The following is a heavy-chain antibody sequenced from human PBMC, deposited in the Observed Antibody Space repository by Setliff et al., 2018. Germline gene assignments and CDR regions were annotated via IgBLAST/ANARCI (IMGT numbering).Heavy chain of an antibody. Sequence: ASVKVSCKASGYSFSFFGITWVRQAPGQGLEWMGRVSTYNGDTNYAQKFRGRVTMTTDISTSTAYMELRTLRSDDTAVYYCARRPIALAGYRKGAFDIWGQGTVVTVSS. CDR2: VSTYNGDT. V-gene: IGHV1-18*01. J-gene: IGHJ3*02. CDR3: ARRPIALAGYRKGAFDI. CDR1: GYSFSFFG. D-gene: IGHD6-19*01.